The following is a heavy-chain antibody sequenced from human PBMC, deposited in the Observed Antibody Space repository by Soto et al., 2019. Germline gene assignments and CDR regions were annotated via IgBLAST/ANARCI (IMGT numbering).Heavy chain of an antibody. Sequence: QVQLVESGGGVVQPGRSLRLSCAASGFTFSSYGMHWVRQAPGKGLEWVAVISYDGSKKYYADSVKGRFTISRDNSKNTLYLQMNSLRAEDTAVYYCAKDRALLRFLAGLLDDAFDIWGQGTMVTVSS. J-gene: IGHJ3*02. CDR3: AKDRALLRFLAGLLDDAFDI. CDR1: GFTFSSYG. V-gene: IGHV3-30*18. CDR2: ISYDGSKK. D-gene: IGHD3-3*01.